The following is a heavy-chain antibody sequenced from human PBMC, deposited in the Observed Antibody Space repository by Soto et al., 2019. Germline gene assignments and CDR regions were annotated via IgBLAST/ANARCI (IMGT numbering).Heavy chain of an antibody. CDR3: ARLGSLGHPYDYAGVA. Sequence: QVLLVESGGGLVRPGGSLRLSCSASIFIFSDYYMSWIRQAPGKGLEWVSYISSGGRDIYYADSMEGRVSISRDNSKNSLYLQRNSLRAEDTAVYYCARLGSLGHPYDYAGVAWGQGTTVTVSS. CDR1: IFIFSDYY. CDR2: ISSGGRDI. J-gene: IGHJ6*02. V-gene: IGHV3-11*01. D-gene: IGHD1-26*01.